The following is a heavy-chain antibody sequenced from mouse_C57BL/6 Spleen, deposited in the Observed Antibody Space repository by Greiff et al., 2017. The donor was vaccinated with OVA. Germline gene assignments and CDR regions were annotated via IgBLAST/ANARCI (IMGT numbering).Heavy chain of an antibody. CDR1: GFTFSSYA. Sequence: EVKLVESGEGLVKPGGSLKLSCAASGFTFSSYAMSWVRQTPEKRLEWVAYISSGGDYIYYADTVKGRSTISRDNARNTLYLQMSSLKSEDTAMYYCTRDRGLLGGMDYWGQGTSVTVSS. CDR2: ISSGGDYI. CDR3: TRDRGLLGGMDY. J-gene: IGHJ4*01. V-gene: IGHV5-9-1*02. D-gene: IGHD2-3*01.